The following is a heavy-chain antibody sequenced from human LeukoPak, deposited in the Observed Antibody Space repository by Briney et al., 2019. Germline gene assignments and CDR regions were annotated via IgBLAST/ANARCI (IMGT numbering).Heavy chain of an antibody. V-gene: IGHV1-46*01. CDR2: INPSGGST. D-gene: IGHD3-22*01. CDR3: ARDRSVWDDSSGYYDY. J-gene: IGHJ4*02. CDR1: GYTFTSYY. Sequence: GASVKVSCKASGYTFTSYYMHWVRQAPGQGLEWMGIINPSGGSTSYAQKFQGRVTMTRDTSTSTVYMELSSLRSEDTAVYYCARDRSVWDDSSGYYDYWGQGTLVTVSS.